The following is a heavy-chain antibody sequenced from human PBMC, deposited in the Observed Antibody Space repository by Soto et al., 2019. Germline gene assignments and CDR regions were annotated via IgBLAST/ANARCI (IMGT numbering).Heavy chain of an antibody. CDR1: GYTFTSYG. Sequence: ASVKVSCKASGYTFTSYGISWVRQAPGQGLEWMGWISAYNGNTTYAQKLQGRVTMTTDTSTSTAYMELRSLRSDDTAVYYCARDEPHIVVVPAAIGKDIGYFDYWGQGTLVTVSS. D-gene: IGHD2-2*02. J-gene: IGHJ4*02. CDR2: ISAYNGNT. V-gene: IGHV1-18*01. CDR3: ARDEPHIVVVPAAIGKDIGYFDY.